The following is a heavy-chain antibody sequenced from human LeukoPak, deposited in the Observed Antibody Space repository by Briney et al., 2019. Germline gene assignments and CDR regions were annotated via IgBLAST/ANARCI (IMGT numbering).Heavy chain of an antibody. CDR3: ARVQLLALDY. D-gene: IGHD1-7*01. Sequence: PGGSLRLSCAASRFTFSIYGMHWVRQAPGKGLEWVAFIRFDGSDKYYADSVKGRFTISRDNAKNSLYLQMNSLRAEDTAVYYCARVQLLALDYWGQGTLVTVSS. CDR1: RFTFSIYG. J-gene: IGHJ4*02. V-gene: IGHV3-30*02. CDR2: IRFDGSDK.